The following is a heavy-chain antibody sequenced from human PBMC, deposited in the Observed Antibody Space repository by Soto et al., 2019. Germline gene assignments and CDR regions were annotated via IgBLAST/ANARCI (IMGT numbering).Heavy chain of an antibody. D-gene: IGHD1-26*01. CDR2: ISAYNGNT. CDR1: GYTFTSYG. CDR3: ARDRGYSGSYYPIYYYYYGMEV. Sequence: ASVKVSCKASGYTFTSYGISWVRQAPGQGLEWMGWISAYNGNTNYAQKLQGRVTMTTDTSTSTAYMELRSLRSDDTAVYYCARDRGYSGSYYPIYYYYYGMEVWGEGTKVTVSS. V-gene: IGHV1-18*01. J-gene: IGHJ6*02.